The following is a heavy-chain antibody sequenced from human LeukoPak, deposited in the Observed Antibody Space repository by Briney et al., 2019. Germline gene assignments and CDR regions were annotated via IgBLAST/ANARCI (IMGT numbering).Heavy chain of an antibody. CDR1: GFTFSTYA. CDR3: AKSSSSSPRYASSYGMDV. V-gene: IGHV3-30-3*02. D-gene: IGHD6-13*01. Sequence: GGSLRLSCAASGFTFSTYAMHWVRQAPGKGLEWVAVISYDGSNKYYADSVKGRFTISRDNSKNTLYLQMNSLRAEDTAVYYCAKSSSSSPRYASSYGMDVWGQGTTVTVSS. J-gene: IGHJ6*02. CDR2: ISYDGSNK.